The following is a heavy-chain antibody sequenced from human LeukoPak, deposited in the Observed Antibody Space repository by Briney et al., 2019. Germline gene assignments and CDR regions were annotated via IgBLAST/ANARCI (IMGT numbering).Heavy chain of an antibody. D-gene: IGHD2-2*01. CDR3: ARGLVVSGYVSAVDI. J-gene: IGHJ3*02. CDR2: INWNGGST. V-gene: IGHV3-20*04. CDR1: GFTFDDYG. Sequence: PGGSLRLSCAASGFTFDDYGMSWVRQAPGKGLEWVSGINWNGGSTGYADSVKGRFTISRDNAKNSLYLQMNTLRAEDTAVYYCARGLVVSGYVSAVDIWGQGTMVTVSS.